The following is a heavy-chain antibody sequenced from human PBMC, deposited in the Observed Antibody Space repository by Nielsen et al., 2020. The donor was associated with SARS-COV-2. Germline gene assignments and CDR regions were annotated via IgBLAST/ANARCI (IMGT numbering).Heavy chain of an antibody. CDR3: ARDIVGATPNYYYGMDV. Sequence: SETLSLTCTVSGGSISSSSYYWGWIRQPPGKGLEWIGSIYYSGSTYYNPSLKSRVTISVDTSKNQFSLKLSSVTAADTAVYYCARDIVGATPNYYYGMDVWGQGTTVTVSS. CDR2: IYYSGST. CDR1: GGSISSSSYY. J-gene: IGHJ6*02. D-gene: IGHD1-26*01. V-gene: IGHV4-39*07.